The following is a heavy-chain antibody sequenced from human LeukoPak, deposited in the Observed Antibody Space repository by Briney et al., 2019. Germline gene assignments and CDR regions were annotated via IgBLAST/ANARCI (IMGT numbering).Heavy chain of an antibody. CDR3: ARVAVAGTFDGY. J-gene: IGHJ4*02. CDR1: GYTFSSYG. CDR2: ISAYNGNT. D-gene: IGHD6-19*01. Sequence: ASVKVSCKASGYTFSSYGISWVRQAPGQGLAWMGWISAYNGNTNYAQKLQGRVTMTTDTSTSTAYMELRSLRSDDTAVYYCARVAVAGTFDGYWGQGTLVTVSS. V-gene: IGHV1-18*01.